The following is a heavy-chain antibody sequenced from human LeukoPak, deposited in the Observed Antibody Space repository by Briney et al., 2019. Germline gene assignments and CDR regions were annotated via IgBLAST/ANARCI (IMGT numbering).Heavy chain of an antibody. CDR3: AKQDYDILTGYYEGRFYFDY. Sequence: EGSLRLSCAASGFTFSSYAMSWVRQAPGKGLEWVSAISGSGGSTYYADSVKGRFTISRDNSKNTLYLQMNSLRAEDTAVYYCAKQDYDILTGYYEGRFYFDYWGQGTLVTVSS. J-gene: IGHJ4*02. CDR1: GFTFSSYA. D-gene: IGHD3-9*01. V-gene: IGHV3-23*01. CDR2: ISGSGGST.